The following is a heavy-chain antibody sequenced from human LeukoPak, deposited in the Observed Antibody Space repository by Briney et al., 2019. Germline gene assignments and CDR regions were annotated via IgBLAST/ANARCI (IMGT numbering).Heavy chain of an antibody. Sequence: HGESLKISCKGSGYSFTSYWIGWVRQMPGKVLEWMGIIYPGDSDIRYNPSFQDRVTISADKSISTAYLQWSSLKASDTAMYYCARLEWDLAFFVWGQGTLVTVSS. CDR2: IYPGDSDI. J-gene: IGHJ4*02. CDR3: ARLEWDLAFFV. V-gene: IGHV5-51*01. CDR1: GYSFTSYW. D-gene: IGHD1-26*01.